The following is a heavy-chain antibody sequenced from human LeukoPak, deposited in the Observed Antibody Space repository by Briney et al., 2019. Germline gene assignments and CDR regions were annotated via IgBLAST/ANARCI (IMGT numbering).Heavy chain of an antibody. CDR2: IWSDGSNK. V-gene: IGHV3-33*01. J-gene: IGHJ4*02. CDR3: ARDLSGGSANYYFDY. Sequence: GGSLRLSCAASGFIFSSYAMHWVRQAPGTGLEWVAVIWSDGSNKYYADSVKGRFTISRDNSKNTLYLQMNSLRAEDTAVYYCARDLSGGSANYYFDYWGQGTLVAVSS. CDR1: GFIFSSYA. D-gene: IGHD3-10*01.